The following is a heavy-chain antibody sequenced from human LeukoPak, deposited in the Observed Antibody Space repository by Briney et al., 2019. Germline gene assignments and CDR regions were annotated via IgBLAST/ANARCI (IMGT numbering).Heavy chain of an antibody. Sequence: SETLSLTCTVSGGSVSGYYWSWIRQPPGKGLEWIGYIFYSESTNYSPSLKSRVSISVDTSKNQFSLKLSSVTAADTAVYYCARRVFGDYVFDYWGQGTLVTVSS. D-gene: IGHD3-16*01. J-gene: IGHJ4*02. CDR3: ARRVFGDYVFDY. CDR2: IFYSEST. V-gene: IGHV4-59*08. CDR1: GGSVSGYY.